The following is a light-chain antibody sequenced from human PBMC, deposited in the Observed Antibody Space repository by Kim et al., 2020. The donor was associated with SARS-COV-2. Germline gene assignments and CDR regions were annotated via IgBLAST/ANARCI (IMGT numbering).Light chain of an antibody. CDR2: EDN. Sequence: GNTVYLSCTGSSGSIASNYVQWYQHRPGSAPTTVIYEDNQRPSGVPDRFSGSIDSSSNSASLTISGLKTEDEADYYCQSYDSSNQVFGGGTKLTVL. CDR1: SGSIASNY. V-gene: IGLV6-57*02. CDR3: QSYDSSNQV. J-gene: IGLJ3*02.